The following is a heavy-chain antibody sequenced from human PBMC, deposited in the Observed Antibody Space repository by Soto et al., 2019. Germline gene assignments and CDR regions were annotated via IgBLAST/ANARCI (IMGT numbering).Heavy chain of an antibody. CDR1: GGSTSSTSYY. CDR3: ARSSSRAFRVLEWLDPLDS. D-gene: IGHD3-3*01. CDR2: MYYSGST. V-gene: IGHV4-39*01. Sequence: QLQLQESGPGLVKPSETLSLTCTVSGGSTSSTSYYWAWIRQPPGKGLEWIGSMYYSGSTYYNPSLKSRVTMSVDTSKNQFSLKLSSVTAADTAVYYCARSSSRAFRVLEWLDPLDSWGQGTLVTVSS. J-gene: IGHJ4*02.